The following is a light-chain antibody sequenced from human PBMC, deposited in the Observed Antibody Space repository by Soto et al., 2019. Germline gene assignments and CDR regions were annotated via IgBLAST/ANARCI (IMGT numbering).Light chain of an antibody. CDR2: DTS. Sequence: EIVLTQSPGTLSLSPGERATLSCRTSQSVSSSYLACYQQKPGQAPRLLIYDTSVRATGIPDRFSASGSGTDFTLNISRLEPEDFAVYYCQHYGTSALFGPGTKVDIK. J-gene: IGKJ3*01. CDR1: QSVSSSY. V-gene: IGKV3-20*01. CDR3: QHYGTSAL.